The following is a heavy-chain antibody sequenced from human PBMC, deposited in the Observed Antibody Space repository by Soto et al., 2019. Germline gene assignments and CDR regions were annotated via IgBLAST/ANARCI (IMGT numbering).Heavy chain of an antibody. Sequence: GASVKVSCKASGYTFTSYGISWVRQAPGQGLEWMGWISAYNGNTNYAQKLQGRVTMTTDTSTSTAYMELRSLRSDDTAVYYCARFIADTAMNGLSPDVWGQGTTVTVSS. CDR2: ISAYNGNT. D-gene: IGHD5-18*01. CDR1: GYTFTSYG. V-gene: IGHV1-18*01. CDR3: ARFIADTAMNGLSPDV. J-gene: IGHJ6*02.